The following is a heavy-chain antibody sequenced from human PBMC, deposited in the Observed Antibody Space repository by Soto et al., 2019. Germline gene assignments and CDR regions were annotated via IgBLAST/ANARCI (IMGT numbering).Heavy chain of an antibody. J-gene: IGHJ4*02. Sequence: QVQLQESGPSLVRPSQTLSLTCSVSGLDVSRGGSYWGWIRQLPGKGLEWIGYIYYTGETFFNPSLAISLSISNDKFKNQFTLKLRSVKAANTDVYYCARSVVRTQSQTDNWGQGTQVTVSS. D-gene: IGHD2-15*01. CDR2: IYYTGET. CDR3: ARSVVRTQSQTDN. V-gene: IGHV4-31*03. CDR1: GLDVSRGGSY.